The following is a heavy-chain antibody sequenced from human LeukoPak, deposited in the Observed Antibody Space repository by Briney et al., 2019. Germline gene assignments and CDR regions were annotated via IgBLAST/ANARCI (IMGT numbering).Heavy chain of an antibody. CDR1: GFSLSTSGAG. V-gene: IGHV2-5*01. CDR2: IYWNDDQ. Sequence: ESGPTLVKPTQTLTLTCTFSGFSLSTSGAGVGWIREPPGKTMEWLALIYWNDDQRYSPSLRSRLTITKDTSKNQVVLTMTNMDPADTATYYCAHRRSDRSTSGVGYWGQGTLVTVSS. J-gene: IGHJ4*02. CDR3: AHRRSDRSTSGVGY.